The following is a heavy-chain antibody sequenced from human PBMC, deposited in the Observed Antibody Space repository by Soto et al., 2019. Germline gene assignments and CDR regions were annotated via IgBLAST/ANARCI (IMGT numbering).Heavy chain of an antibody. CDR1: GGSVSSGSYY. CDR2: INQSGST. J-gene: IGHJ6*02. Sequence: SSETLSLTCTVSGGSVSSGSYYWSWIRQPPGKGLEWIGEINQSGSTNYNPSLKSRVTISVDTSKNQFSLKLSSVTAADTAVYYCARGTRYCSGGSCYPRYYYCYGMDVWGQGTTVTVSS. D-gene: IGHD2-15*01. V-gene: IGHV4-61*01. CDR3: ARGTRYCSGGSCYPRYYYCYGMDV.